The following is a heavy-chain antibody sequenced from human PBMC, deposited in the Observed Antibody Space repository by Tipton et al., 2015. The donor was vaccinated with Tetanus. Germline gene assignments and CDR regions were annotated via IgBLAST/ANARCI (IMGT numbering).Heavy chain of an antibody. CDR2: LSGSGDST. V-gene: IGHV3-23*01. J-gene: IGHJ4*02. D-gene: IGHD3-16*01. CDR1: GLSLSRDT. CDR3: ARRQVEGGAHFDH. Sequence: SLRLSCAASGLSLSRDTMNWVRQAPGKGLEWVSSLSGSGDSTYYVDSVRGRFTISRDNSKNTLYLQMNSLRAEDSAVYYCARRQVEGGAHFDHWGQGTLVTVSS.